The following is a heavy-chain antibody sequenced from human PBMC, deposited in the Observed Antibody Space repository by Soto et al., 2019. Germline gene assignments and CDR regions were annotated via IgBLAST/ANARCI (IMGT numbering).Heavy chain of an antibody. D-gene: IGHD1-1*01. J-gene: IGHJ3*01. CDR3: ATWHEREHAYDV. CDR1: GLTISGKKY. Sequence: GGSLRLSCAAFGLTISGKKYVAWVRQAPGKGLEWVSALYDVDGSFYADSVKGRFTTSSDSSKNTVYLQMNDLRPDDTAVYYCATWHEREHAYDVWGQGTTVTVSS. V-gene: IGHV3-53*01. CDR2: LYDVDGS.